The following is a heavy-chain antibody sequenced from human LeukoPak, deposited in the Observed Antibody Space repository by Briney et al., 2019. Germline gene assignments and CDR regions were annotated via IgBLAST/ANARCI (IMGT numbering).Heavy chain of an antibody. D-gene: IGHD1-1*01. CDR3: ARRAGNENFDY. CDR1: GGSFSGYY. J-gene: IGHJ4*02. Sequence: SETLSLTCAVYGGSFSGYYWSWIRQPPGKGLEWIGEINHSGSTNYNPSLKSRVTISVDTSKNRFSLKLSSVTAADTAVYYCARRAGNENFDYWGQGTLVTVSS. CDR2: INHSGST. V-gene: IGHV4-34*01.